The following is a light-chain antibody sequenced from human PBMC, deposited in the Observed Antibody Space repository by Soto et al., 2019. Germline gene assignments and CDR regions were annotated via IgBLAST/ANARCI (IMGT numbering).Light chain of an antibody. V-gene: IGLV2-8*01. CDR2: EVT. CDR1: GSDVGTYKY. J-gene: IGLJ1*01. Sequence: SVLTPPPSASGSPGQSVTISCNGTGSDVGTYKYVSWYQQHPGKAPKLMIYEVTKRPSGVPDRFSGSKSGNTASLTVSGLQAEDEADYYCSSYAGSNNFVCGTGTKVTVL. CDR3: SSYAGSNNFV.